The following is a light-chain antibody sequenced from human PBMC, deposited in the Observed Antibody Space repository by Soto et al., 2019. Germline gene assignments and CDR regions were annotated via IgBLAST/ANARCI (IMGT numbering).Light chain of an antibody. Sequence: QSALTQPASVSGSPGQSITISCTGTSSDVGGYNYVSWDQQHPGKAPKLMIYEVSNRPSGVSNRFSGSKSGNTASLTISGLQAEDEADYYCRSYTSSSTLVFGGGTKLTVL. CDR3: RSYTSSSTLV. V-gene: IGLV2-14*01. CDR2: EVS. CDR1: SSDVGGYNY. J-gene: IGLJ2*01.